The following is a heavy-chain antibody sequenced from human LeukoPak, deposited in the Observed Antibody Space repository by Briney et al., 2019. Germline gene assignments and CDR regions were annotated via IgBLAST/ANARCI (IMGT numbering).Heavy chain of an antibody. V-gene: IGHV3-11*04. Sequence: PGGSLRLSCAASGFIFSDYYMSWIRQAPGKGLEWVSYVSSSGSTIYYADSVKGRFTISRDNAKNSLYLRMNSLRAEDTAVYYCAKDMVKQQLVQGNYYYYGMDVWGQGTTVTVSS. CDR1: GFIFSDYY. CDR3: AKDMVKQQLVQGNYYYYGMDV. CDR2: VSSSGSTI. J-gene: IGHJ6*02. D-gene: IGHD6-13*01.